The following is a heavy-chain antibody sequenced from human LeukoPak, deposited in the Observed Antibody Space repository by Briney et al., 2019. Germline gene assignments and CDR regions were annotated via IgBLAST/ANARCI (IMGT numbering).Heavy chain of an antibody. Sequence: SETLSLTCAVYGGSFSGYHWSWIRQPPGKGLEWIGEINHSGSTNYNPSLKSRVTISVDTSKNQFSLKLSSVTAADTAVYYCASDYGDYNFDYWGQGTLVTVSS. V-gene: IGHV4-34*01. CDR3: ASDYGDYNFDY. D-gene: IGHD4-17*01. CDR1: GGSFSGYH. CDR2: INHSGST. J-gene: IGHJ4*02.